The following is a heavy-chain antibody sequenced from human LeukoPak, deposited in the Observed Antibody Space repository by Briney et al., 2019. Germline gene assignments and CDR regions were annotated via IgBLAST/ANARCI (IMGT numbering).Heavy chain of an antibody. CDR3: ASFPKGRYSSGLYSEYFQH. Sequence: PSETLSLTCTVSGGSISSSSYYWGWIRQPPGKGLEWIGSIYYSGSTYYNPSLNSRATISVDTSKNQFSLMRSSVPAADTAVYYGASFPKGRYSSGLYSEYFQHWGQGTLVTVSS. CDR1: GGSISSSSYY. CDR2: IYYSGST. J-gene: IGHJ1*01. V-gene: IGHV4-39*07. D-gene: IGHD6-19*01.